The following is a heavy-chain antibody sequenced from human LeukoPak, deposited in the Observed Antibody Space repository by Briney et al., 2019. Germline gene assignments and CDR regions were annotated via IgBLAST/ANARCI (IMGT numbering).Heavy chain of an antibody. Sequence: QTGRSLRLSCAASGFTFSSYGMHWVRQAPGKGLEWVAVISYDGSNKYYADSVKGRFTISRDNSKNTLYLQMNSLRAEDTAVYYCARRGPYCTNGVCSVFDYWGQGTLVTVSS. D-gene: IGHD2-8*01. CDR2: ISYDGSNK. V-gene: IGHV3-30*03. CDR3: ARRGPYCTNGVCSVFDY. J-gene: IGHJ4*02. CDR1: GFTFSSYG.